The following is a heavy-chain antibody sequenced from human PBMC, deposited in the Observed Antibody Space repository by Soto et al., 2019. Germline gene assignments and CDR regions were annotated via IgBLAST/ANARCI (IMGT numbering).Heavy chain of an antibody. J-gene: IGHJ4*02. CDR2: IYWDDDK. V-gene: IGHV2-5*02. Sequence: QITLKESGPTLVKPTQTLTLTCTFSGFSLSTSGVGVGWIRQPPGKALEWLALIYWDDDKRYSPSLKSRLTINKYYSKNQVVLTMSNMDPVDTATYYCAHIRVTTPFVYLGQVTLVTDSS. D-gene: IGHD4-17*01. CDR3: AHIRVTTPFVY. CDR1: GFSLSTSGVG.